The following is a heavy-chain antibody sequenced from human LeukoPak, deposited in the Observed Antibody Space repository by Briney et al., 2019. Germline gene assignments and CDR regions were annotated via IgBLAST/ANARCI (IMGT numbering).Heavy chain of an antibody. J-gene: IGHJ4*02. CDR1: GYTFTGYY. D-gene: IGHD3-16*02. V-gene: IGHV1-2*06. CDR2: INTNSGGT. CDR3: ARGGVYDYIWGSYRQPDY. Sequence: GASVKVSCKASGYTFTGYYMHWVRQAPGQGLEWMGRINTNSGGTNYAQKFQGRVTMTRDTSISTAYMELSRLRSDDTAVYYCARGGVYDYIWGSYRQPDYWGQGTLVTVSS.